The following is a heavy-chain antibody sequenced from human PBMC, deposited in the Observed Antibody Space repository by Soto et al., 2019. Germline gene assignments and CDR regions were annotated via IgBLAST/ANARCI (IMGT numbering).Heavy chain of an antibody. V-gene: IGHV3-9*01. CDR1: GFTFHDYA. Sequence: EVQLVESGGGLVQPGRSLKLSCAASGFTFHDYAMHWVRQGQGKGLEWVSGITWNSGSIDYADSVKGRFTISRDNAKNSLYLQMNSLRPEDTDLYYCATDIREYSSGWTYFDYWGHGTLVTVSS. CDR3: ATDIREYSSGWTYFDY. D-gene: IGHD6-19*01. J-gene: IGHJ4*01. CDR2: ITWNSGSI.